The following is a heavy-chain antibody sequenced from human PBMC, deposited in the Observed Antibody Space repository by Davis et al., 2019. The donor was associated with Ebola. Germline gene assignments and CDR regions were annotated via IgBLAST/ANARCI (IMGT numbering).Heavy chain of an antibody. V-gene: IGHV4-34*01. J-gene: IGHJ6*02. CDR1: GGSFSGYY. D-gene: IGHD3-3*01. Sequence: MPSETLSLTCAVYGGSFSGYYWSWIRQPPGKGLEWIGEINHSGGTNYSPSLKSRVTVSVDTSKNHFSLKLSSVTAADTAVYYCARGPTILGTYYYYGMDVWGQGTTVTVSS. CDR2: INHSGGT. CDR3: ARGPTILGTYYYYGMDV.